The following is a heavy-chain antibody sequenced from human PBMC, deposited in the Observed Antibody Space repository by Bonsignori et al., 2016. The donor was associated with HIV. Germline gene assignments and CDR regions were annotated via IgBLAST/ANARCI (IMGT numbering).Heavy chain of an antibody. D-gene: IGHD6-19*01. V-gene: IGHV3-48*03. CDR3: ARGGSSGYYAWFDP. CDR2: ISSSGHTI. Sequence: VRQAPGKGLEWLSYISSSGHTIYDADSVKGRFTISRDNAENSLFLQMNSLRVDDTAIYYCARGGSSGYYAWFDPWGQGTAVTVSS. J-gene: IGHJ5*02.